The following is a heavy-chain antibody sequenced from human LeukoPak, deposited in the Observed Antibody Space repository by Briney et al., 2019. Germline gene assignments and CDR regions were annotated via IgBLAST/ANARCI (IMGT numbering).Heavy chain of an antibody. CDR1: GYTFTSYD. D-gene: IGHD6-19*01. CDR3: ARGSSGHKRQYYFDY. J-gene: IGHJ4*02. Sequence: ASVKVSCKASGYTFTSYDTNWVRQATGQGLEWMGWMNPNSGNTGYAQKFQGRVTMTRNTSISTAYMELSSLRSEDTAVYYCARGSSGHKRQYYFDYWGQGTLVTVSS. V-gene: IGHV1-8*01. CDR2: MNPNSGNT.